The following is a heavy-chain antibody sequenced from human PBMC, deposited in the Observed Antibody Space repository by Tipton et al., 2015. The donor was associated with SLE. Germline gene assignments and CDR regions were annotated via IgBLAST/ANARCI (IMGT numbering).Heavy chain of an antibody. V-gene: IGHV6-1*01. J-gene: IGHJ4*02. Sequence: GLVKPSQTLSLTCAISGDSVSSNSAAWNWIRQSPSRGLEWLGRTYYMSKWYNDYAVSVKSRIIINPDTSKNQFSLKMRSVTAADTAVYFCARGYCSDGVCYGFGFFDYWGQGNLVTVSS. CDR3: ARGYCSDGVCYGFGFFDY. CDR1: GDSVSSNSAA. CDR2: TYYMSKWYN. D-gene: IGHD2-8*01.